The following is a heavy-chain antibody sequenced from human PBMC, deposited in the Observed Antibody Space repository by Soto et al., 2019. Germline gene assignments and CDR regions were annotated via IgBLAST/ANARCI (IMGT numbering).Heavy chain of an antibody. J-gene: IGHJ1*01. D-gene: IGHD3-22*01. Sequence: SETLSLTCTVSDDSISSGGYYWSWIRQHPGKGLEWIGYIYGTGNMYYKSSLKSRVTISVDTSKNQFSLKLSSVTAADTAVYYCASSYDSSGYYQISYFQHWGQGTLVTVSS. CDR2: IYGTGNM. V-gene: IGHV4-31*03. CDR1: DDSISSGGYY. CDR3: ASSYDSSGYYQISYFQH.